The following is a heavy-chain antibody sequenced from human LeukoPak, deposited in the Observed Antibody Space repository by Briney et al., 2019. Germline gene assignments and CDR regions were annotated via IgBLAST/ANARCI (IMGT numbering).Heavy chain of an antibody. CDR3: AKATRGLFDP. CDR1: GFTFSIYA. J-gene: IGHJ5*02. CDR2: ISSDGSNK. D-gene: IGHD3-10*01. Sequence: PGRSLRLSCAASGFTFSIYAMHWVRQAPGKGLEWVAFISSDGSNKYYADSVKGRFTISRDNSKNTLYLQMNSLRDEDTAVYYCAKATRGLFDPWGQGTLVTVSS. V-gene: IGHV3-30-3*01.